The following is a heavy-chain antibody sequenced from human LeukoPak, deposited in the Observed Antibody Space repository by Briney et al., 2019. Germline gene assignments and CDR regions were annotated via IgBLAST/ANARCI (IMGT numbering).Heavy chain of an antibody. CDR1: GGSISSYY. Sequence: SETLSLTCTVSGGSISSYYWSWIRQPPGKGLEWIGYIYYSGSTNYNPSLKSRVTISVDTSKNQFSLKLSSVTAADTAVYYCAKVSTATTDYYYMDVWGKGTTVTVSS. CDR2: IYYSGST. V-gene: IGHV4-59*12. J-gene: IGHJ6*03. CDR3: AKVSTATTDYYYMDV. D-gene: IGHD1-7*01.